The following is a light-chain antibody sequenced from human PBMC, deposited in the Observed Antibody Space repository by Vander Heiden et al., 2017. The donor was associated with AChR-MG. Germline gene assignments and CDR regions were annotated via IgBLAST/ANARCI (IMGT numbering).Light chain of an antibody. CDR3: ETWDTTLNSVV. CDR2: DNN. CDR1: SSNIGSHY. V-gene: IGLV1-51*01. J-gene: IGLJ2*01. Sequence: QSVMTQPPPVSAAPGQEVTISCSGSSSNIGSHYVSWYQQLPGTAPKLLIFDNNKRPSGIPERFSASKSGTSATLGITCLHTGDEADYYCETWDTTLNSVVFGGGTKVTVL.